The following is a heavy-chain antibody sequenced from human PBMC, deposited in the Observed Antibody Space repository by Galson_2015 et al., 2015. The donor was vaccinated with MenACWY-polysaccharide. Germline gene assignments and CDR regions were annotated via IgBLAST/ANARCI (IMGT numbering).Heavy chain of an antibody. CDR2: ISGSGSST. CDR3: ARGYSAYD. V-gene: IGHV3-23*01. CDR1: GFTFSSYA. J-gene: IGHJ4*02. Sequence: SLRLSCAASGFTFSSYAMSWVRQAPGKGLEWVSTISGSGSSTYYADSVKGRFTISRDNAKNTLYLQMNSLRAEDTALYYCARGYSAYDWGQGTLVTVSA. D-gene: IGHD5-12*01.